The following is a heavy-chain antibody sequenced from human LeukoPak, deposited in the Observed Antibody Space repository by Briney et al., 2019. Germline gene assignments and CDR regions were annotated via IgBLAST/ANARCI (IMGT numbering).Heavy chain of an antibody. CDR3: ATYTHWVAGDV. CDR2: MNQDGSEK. J-gene: IGHJ6*02. D-gene: IGHD3-16*01. CDR1: GFTFSDSW. V-gene: IGHV3-7*01. Sequence: RPGGSLRLSCAPSGFTFSDSWMSWVRQAPGKGLEWVANMNQDGSEKDYVDSVKGRFTISRDNARNSLYLQMSSLRAEDTAVYYCATYTHWVAGDVWGQGTTVTVSS.